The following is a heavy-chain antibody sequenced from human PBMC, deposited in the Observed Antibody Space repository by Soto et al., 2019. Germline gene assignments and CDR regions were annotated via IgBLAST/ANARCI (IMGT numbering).Heavy chain of an antibody. CDR3: ARETTYCSSTSCYCYFDY. J-gene: IGHJ4*02. CDR2: IYYSGST. D-gene: IGHD2-2*01. Sequence: PSETLSLTCTVSGGSISSYYWSWIRQPPGKGLEWIRYIYYSGSTNYNPSLKSRVTISVDTSKNQFSLKLSSVTAADTAVYYCARETTYCSSTSCYCYFDYWGQGTLVTVSS. CDR1: GGSISSYY. V-gene: IGHV4-59*01.